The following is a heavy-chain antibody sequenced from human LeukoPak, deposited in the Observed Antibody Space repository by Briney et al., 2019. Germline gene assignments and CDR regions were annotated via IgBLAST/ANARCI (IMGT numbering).Heavy chain of an antibody. CDR2: IYYSGST. D-gene: IGHD4-17*01. V-gene: IGHV4-59*01. J-gene: IGHJ4*02. CDR3: AQNGPTAYFVY. Sequence: KTSETLSLTCTVSGVSFSSYYWNWIRQPPGKGLEWIGYIYYSGSTNYNPSLKSRVTISVDTSKNQFSLKLSSVTAADTAVYYCAQNGPTAYFVYWGQGTLVTVSS. CDR1: GVSFSSYY.